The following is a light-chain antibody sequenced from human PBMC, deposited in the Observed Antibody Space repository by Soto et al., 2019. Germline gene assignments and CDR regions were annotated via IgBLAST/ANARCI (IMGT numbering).Light chain of an antibody. CDR2: KAS. V-gene: IGKV1-5*03. CDR3: QQYNSYSQP. J-gene: IGKJ1*01. CDR1: QSISSW. Sequence: DIQMTQSPSTLSASVGDRVTITCRASQSISSWLAWYQQKPGKAPKLLIYKASSLESGVPSRFSGSGSGTEFTLTISSLQPDDVATYYCQQYNSYSQPFGQGTKVEIK.